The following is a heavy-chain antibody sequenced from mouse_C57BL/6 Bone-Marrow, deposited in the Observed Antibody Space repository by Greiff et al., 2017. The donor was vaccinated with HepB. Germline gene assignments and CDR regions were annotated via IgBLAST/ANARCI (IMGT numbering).Heavy chain of an antibody. J-gene: IGHJ2*01. CDR3: ATTVVAPCYFDY. CDR2: IYPGSGST. D-gene: IGHD1-1*01. CDR1: GYTFTSYW. Sequence: VQLQHPGAELVKPGASVKMSCKASGYTFTSYWITWVKQRPGQGLEWIGDIYPGSGSTNYNEKFKSKATLTVDTSSSTAYMQLSSLTSEDSAVYYCATTVVAPCYFDYWGQGTTLTVSS. V-gene: IGHV1-55*01.